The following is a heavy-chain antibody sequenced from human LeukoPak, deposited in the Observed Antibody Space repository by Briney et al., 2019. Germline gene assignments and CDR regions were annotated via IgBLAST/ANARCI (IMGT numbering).Heavy chain of an antibody. D-gene: IGHD4-11*01. J-gene: IGHJ4*02. CDR2: FKTNYNQV. CDR1: GFTFSDYA. CDR3: ARSVPDYTRFDF. Sequence: GGFLRLSCVASGFTFSDYAMNWVRQAPGKGLEWVSTFKTNYNQVYYAESVRGRFTISTDNSKNTAYLQMNSLRVEDTALYYCARSVPDYTRFDFWGQGALVTVSS. V-gene: IGHV3-23*05.